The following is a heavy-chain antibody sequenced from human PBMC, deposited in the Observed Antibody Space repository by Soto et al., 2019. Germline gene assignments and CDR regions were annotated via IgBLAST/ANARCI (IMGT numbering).Heavy chain of an antibody. D-gene: IGHD5-18*01. Sequence: GGSLRLSCAASGFTFSSYGMHWVRQAPGKGLEWVAVISYDGSNKYYADSVKGRFTISRDNSKNTLYLQMNSLRAEDTAVYYCAKMDSYGSLAPYWRQRTLVTVSS. J-gene: IGHJ4*02. V-gene: IGHV3-30*18. CDR2: ISYDGSNK. CDR1: GFTFSSYG. CDR3: AKMDSYGSLAPY.